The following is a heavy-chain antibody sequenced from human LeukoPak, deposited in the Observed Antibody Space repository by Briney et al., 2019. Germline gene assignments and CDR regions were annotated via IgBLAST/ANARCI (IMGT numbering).Heavy chain of an antibody. V-gene: IGHV3-30*03. J-gene: IGHJ6*02. D-gene: IGHD3-3*01. Sequence: GGSLRLSCAASGFTFSSYAMSWVRQAPGKGLEWVAVISYDGSNKYYADSVKGRFTISRDNSKNTLYLQMNSLRAEDTAVYYCARASPTWYYDFWSGYSDYGMDVWGQGTTVTVSS. CDR1: GFTFSSYA. CDR2: ISYDGSNK. CDR3: ARASPTWYYDFWSGYSDYGMDV.